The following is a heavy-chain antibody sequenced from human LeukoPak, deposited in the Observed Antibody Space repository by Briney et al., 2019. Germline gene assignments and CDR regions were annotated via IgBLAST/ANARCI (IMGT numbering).Heavy chain of an antibody. CDR3: AKDPDAYYYYYMDV. V-gene: IGHV3-23*01. CDR1: GFTFSSYA. CDR2: ISGSGGST. Sequence: GGSLRLSCAASGFTFSSYAMSWVRQAPGKGLEWVSAISGSGGSTYYADSVKGRFTISRDNSKNTLYLQMNSLRAEDTAVYYCAKDPDAYYYYYMDVWGKGTTVTVPS. J-gene: IGHJ6*03.